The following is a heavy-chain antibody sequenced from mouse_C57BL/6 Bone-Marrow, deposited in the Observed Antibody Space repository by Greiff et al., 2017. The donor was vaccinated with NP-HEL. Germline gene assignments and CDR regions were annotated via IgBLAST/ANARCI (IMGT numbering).Heavy chain of an antibody. CDR2: IYPGSGST. CDR3: AREGIITTVVDYFDY. Sequence: QVQLQQPGAELVKPGASVTMSCKASGYTFTSYWITWVKQRPGQGLEWIGDIYPGSGSTNYIEKFKSKATLTVDTSSSTAYMQLSSLTSEDSAVYYCAREGIITTVVDYFDYWGQGTTLTVSS. CDR1: GYTFTSYW. D-gene: IGHD1-1*01. V-gene: IGHV1-55*01. J-gene: IGHJ2*01.